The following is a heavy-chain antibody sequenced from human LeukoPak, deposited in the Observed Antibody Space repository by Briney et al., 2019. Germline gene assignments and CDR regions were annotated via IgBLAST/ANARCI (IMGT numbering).Heavy chain of an antibody. J-gene: IGHJ3*02. D-gene: IGHD4-23*01. CDR3: ARVLLRTVGAFDI. CDR2: IIPIFGTA. Sequence: SVKVSCKASGGTFSSYAISWVRQAPGQGLEWMGGIIPIFGTANYAQKFQGGVTITTDESTSTAYMELSSLRSEDTAVYYCARVLLRTVGAFDIWGQGTMVTVSS. V-gene: IGHV1-69*05. CDR1: GGTFSSYA.